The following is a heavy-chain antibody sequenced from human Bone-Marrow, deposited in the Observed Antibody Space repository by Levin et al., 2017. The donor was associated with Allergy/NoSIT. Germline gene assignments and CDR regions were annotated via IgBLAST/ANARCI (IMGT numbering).Heavy chain of an antibody. J-gene: IGHJ4*02. CDR2: IWYDGSNE. CDR3: ARDDADGHPLGY. CDR1: GFTFSSYG. V-gene: IGHV3-33*01. Sequence: LSLTCAASGFTFSSYGMHWVRQAPGKGLECVAVIWYDGSNEYYIDSVKGRFTISRDNSKDTLYLEMTSLRAEDTAIYYCARDDADGHPLGYWGRGTLVTVSS.